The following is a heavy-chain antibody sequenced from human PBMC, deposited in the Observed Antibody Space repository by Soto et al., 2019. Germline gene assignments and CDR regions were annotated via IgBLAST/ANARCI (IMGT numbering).Heavy chain of an antibody. J-gene: IGHJ5*02. D-gene: IGHD5-12*01. CDR2: IIPILGIA. V-gene: IGHV1-69*08. CDR1: GGTCSSYT. CDR3: ARDGSSGYDYPGLYNWFDP. Sequence: QVQLVQSGAEGKKPGSSVKVSCKASGGTCSSYTISWLRQSPGQGLEWMGRIIPILGIANYAQKFQGRVTITVDKSTSTAYMELSSLRSEDTAVYYCARDGSSGYDYPGLYNWFDPWGQGTLVTVSS.